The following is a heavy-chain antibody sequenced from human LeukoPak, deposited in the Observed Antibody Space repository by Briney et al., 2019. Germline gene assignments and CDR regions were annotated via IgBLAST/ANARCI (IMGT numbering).Heavy chain of an antibody. Sequence: SETLSLTCTVSGYSISSGYYWGWIRQSPGKGLEWIGIIYHSGRTDYNPSLKSRVTISEDTSKNRFSLKLNSVTAADTAVYYCAKSNGYGLIDIWGQGTMVTVSS. V-gene: IGHV4-38-2*02. CDR2: IYHSGRT. CDR3: AKSNGYGLIDI. D-gene: IGHD3-22*01. CDR1: GYSISSGYY. J-gene: IGHJ3*02.